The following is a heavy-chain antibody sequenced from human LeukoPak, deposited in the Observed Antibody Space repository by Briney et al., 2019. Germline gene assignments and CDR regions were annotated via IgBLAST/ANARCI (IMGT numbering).Heavy chain of an antibody. J-gene: IGHJ4*02. D-gene: IGHD5-12*01. V-gene: IGHV4-34*01. CDR3: ARGKWLRSSFDY. Sequence: SETLSLTCAVYGGSFSGYYWSWIRQPPGKGLEWIGEVNHSGSTNYNPSLKSRVTISVDTSKNQFSLKLSSVTAADTAVYYCARGKWLRSSFDYWGQGTLVTVSS. CDR2: VNHSGST. CDR1: GGSFSGYY.